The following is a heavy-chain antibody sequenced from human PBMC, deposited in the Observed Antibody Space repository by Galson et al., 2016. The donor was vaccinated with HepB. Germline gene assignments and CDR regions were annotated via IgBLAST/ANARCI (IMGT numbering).Heavy chain of an antibody. CDR1: GFTFTSSA. CDR2: IVVGSGNT. Sequence: SVKVSCKASGFTFTSSAVQWVRQARGQRLEWIGWIVVGSGNTDYAQKFQERVTITRDMSTSTAYMELSSLRSEDTAVYYCAAERSSSWYEYYYYGMDVWGQGTLVTVSS. CDR3: AAERSSSWYEYYYYGMDV. V-gene: IGHV1-58*01. D-gene: IGHD6-13*01. J-gene: IGHJ6*02.